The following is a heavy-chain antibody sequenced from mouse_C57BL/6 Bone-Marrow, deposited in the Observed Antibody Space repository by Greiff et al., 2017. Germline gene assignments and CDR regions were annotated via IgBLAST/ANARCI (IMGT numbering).Heavy chain of an antibody. D-gene: IGHD2-1*01. J-gene: IGHJ2*01. Sequence: EVQRVESGAELVRPGASVKLSCTASGFNIKDDYMHWVKQRPEQGLEWIGWIAPEYGDTEYASKFPGKATITADTSSNTAYLQLSSLTSEDTAVYYYTTAICYGNPYYFDYWGQGTTLTVSS. CDR3: TTAICYGNPYYFDY. V-gene: IGHV14-4*01. CDR1: GFNIKDDY. CDR2: IAPEYGDT.